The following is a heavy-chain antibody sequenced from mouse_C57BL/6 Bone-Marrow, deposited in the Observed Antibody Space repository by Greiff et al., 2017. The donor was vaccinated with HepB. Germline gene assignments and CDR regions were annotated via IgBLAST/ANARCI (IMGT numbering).Heavy chain of an antibody. Sequence: EVKVVESGGGLVKPGGSLKLSCAASGFTFSDYGMHWVRQAPEKGLEWVAYISSGSSTIYYADTVKGRFTISRDNAKNTLFLQMTSQRSEDTAMYYCARGDYDVAYWGQGTLVTVSA. V-gene: IGHV5-17*01. CDR1: GFTFSDYG. CDR2: ISSGSSTI. D-gene: IGHD2-4*01. J-gene: IGHJ3*01. CDR3: ARGDYDVAY.